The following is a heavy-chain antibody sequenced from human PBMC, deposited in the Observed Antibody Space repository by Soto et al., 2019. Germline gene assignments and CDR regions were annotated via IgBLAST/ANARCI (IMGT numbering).Heavy chain of an antibody. D-gene: IGHD2-21*02. CDR3: ARDDATYCGGDCYRYFFYGLDV. J-gene: IGHJ6*02. CDR2: IIPMFGTA. V-gene: IGHV1-69*13. Sequence: EASVKVSCKASGGTFINHAFSWVRQAPGQGLEWMGGIIPMFGTADYSQKFQGRVTITADESTTTAHMELSSLRSDDSAVYYCARDDATYCGGDCYRYFFYGLDVWGRGTTVTVS. CDR1: GGTFINHA.